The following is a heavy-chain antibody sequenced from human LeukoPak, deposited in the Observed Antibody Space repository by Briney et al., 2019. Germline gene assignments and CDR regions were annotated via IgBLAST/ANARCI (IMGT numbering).Heavy chain of an antibody. CDR1: GGTFSSYA. V-gene: IGHV1-69*05. CDR2: IIPIFGTA. Sequence: ASVKVSCKASGGTFSSYAISWVRQAPGQGLEWMGGIIPIFGTANYAQKFQGRVTITTYESTSTAYMELSSLRSEDTAVYYCASHSSSSEGGFDYWGQGTLVTVSS. CDR3: ASHSSSSEGGFDY. D-gene: IGHD6-6*01. J-gene: IGHJ4*02.